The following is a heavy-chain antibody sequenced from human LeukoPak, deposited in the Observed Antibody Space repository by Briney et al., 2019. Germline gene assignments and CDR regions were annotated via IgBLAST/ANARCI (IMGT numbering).Heavy chain of an antibody. J-gene: IGHJ4*02. V-gene: IGHV3-33*08. Sequence: GGSLRLSCAASGFTVSSNYMSWVRQAPGKGLEWVALIWYDGSNKYYTDSVKGRLTISRDNSKNTLYLQMNSLRAEDTAIYYCAREGPRGNSQFDYWGQGTLVTVSS. CDR3: AREGPRGNSQFDY. D-gene: IGHD2/OR15-2a*01. CDR2: IWYDGSNK. CDR1: GFTVSSNY.